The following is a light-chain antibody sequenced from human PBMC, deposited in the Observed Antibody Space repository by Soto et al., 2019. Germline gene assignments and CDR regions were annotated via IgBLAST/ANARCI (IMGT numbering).Light chain of an antibody. V-gene: IGLV2-14*03. CDR1: SSDVGGSNY. Sequence: QSVLTQPASVSGSPGQSITISCTGTSSDVGGSNYVSWYQQHPGKAPKLMIYDVSNRPSGVSNRFSGSKSGNTASLTISGLKAEDEAEYYCGSYSSSSTLYVFGTGTKLTVL. J-gene: IGLJ1*01. CDR3: GSYSSSSTLYV. CDR2: DVS.